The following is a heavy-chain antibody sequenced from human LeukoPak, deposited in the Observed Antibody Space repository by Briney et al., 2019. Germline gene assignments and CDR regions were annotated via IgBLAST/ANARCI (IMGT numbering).Heavy chain of an antibody. CDR2: IYYSGST. V-gene: IGHV4-59*01. J-gene: IGHJ4*02. CDR3: ARGRTRIAAAGTVVD. Sequence: SETLSLTCTVSGGSISSYYWSWIRQPPGKGLEWIGYIYYSGSTNYNPSLKSRVTISVDTSKNQFSLKLCSVTAADTAVYYCARGRTRIAAAGTVVDWGQGTLVTVSS. CDR1: GGSISSYY. D-gene: IGHD6-13*01.